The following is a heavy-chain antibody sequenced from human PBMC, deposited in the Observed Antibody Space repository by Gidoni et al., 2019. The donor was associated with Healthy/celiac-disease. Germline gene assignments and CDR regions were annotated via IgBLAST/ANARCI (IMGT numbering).Heavy chain of an antibody. CDR2: IYTSGST. CDR1: GGSISSGSYY. Sequence: QVQLQESGPGLVKPSQTLSLTCTVSGGSISSGSYYWSWIRQPAGKGLEWIGRIYTSGSTNYNPSLKSRVTISVDTSKNQFSLKLSSVTAADTAVYYCARDPRGGATSFDYWGQGTLVTVSS. V-gene: IGHV4-61*02. CDR3: ARDPRGGATSFDY. D-gene: IGHD1-26*01. J-gene: IGHJ4*02.